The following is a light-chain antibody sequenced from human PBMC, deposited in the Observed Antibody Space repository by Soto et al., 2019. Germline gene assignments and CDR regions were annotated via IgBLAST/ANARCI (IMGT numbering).Light chain of an antibody. CDR2: DAS. V-gene: IGKV1-5*01. J-gene: IGKJ4*01. Sequence: DIQMTQSPSTLSASVGDRVTITCRASQSISSWLAWYQQKPGKAPKLLIYDASSLESGVPSRFSGSGSGTEFTLTISSLQPHDFETHYCQQYNSYPLTFGGGTKVDIX. CDR3: QQYNSYPLT. CDR1: QSISSW.